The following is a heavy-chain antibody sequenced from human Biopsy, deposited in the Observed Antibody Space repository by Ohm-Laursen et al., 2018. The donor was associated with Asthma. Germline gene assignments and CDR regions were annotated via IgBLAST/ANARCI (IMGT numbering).Heavy chain of an antibody. CDR1: GYTFINYA. J-gene: IGHJ3*02. CDR2: INAAIGNT. D-gene: IGHD3-9*01. V-gene: IGHV1-3*01. Sequence: SVKVSCKASGYTFINYAIHWVRQAPGHSLEWMGWINAAIGNTKYSQKFQGRLTISRDTSASTAYMDLSSLRSEDTAVYYCARTYFDFLTGQVHDAFAMWGQGTMVTVSS. CDR3: ARTYFDFLTGQVHDAFAM.